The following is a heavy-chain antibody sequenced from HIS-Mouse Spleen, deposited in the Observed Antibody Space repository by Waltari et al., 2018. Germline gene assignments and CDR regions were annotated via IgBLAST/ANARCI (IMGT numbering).Heavy chain of an antibody. CDR3: AREIAAAGYFDY. D-gene: IGHD6-13*01. CDR2: IIPILGIA. V-gene: IGHV1-69*04. CDR1: GATFSSYA. J-gene: IGHJ4*02. Sequence: QVQLVQSGAEVKKPGSSVKVSCKASGATFSSYAISWVRKAPGQGLEWMGRIIPILGIANYAQKFQGRVTITADKSTSTAYMELSSLRSEDTAVYYCAREIAAAGYFDYWGQGTLVTVSS.